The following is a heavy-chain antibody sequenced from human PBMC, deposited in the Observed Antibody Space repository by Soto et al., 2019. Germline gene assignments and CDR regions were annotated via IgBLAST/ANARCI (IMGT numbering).Heavy chain of an antibody. J-gene: IGHJ4*02. D-gene: IGHD3-22*01. V-gene: IGHV3-23*01. CDR1: GFTFSSYA. CDR3: AKGYYDSTGYFTFDY. CDR2: ISPSGGSA. Sequence: EVQLLDSGGGLVQPGGSLRLSCAAFGFTFSSYAMSWVRQAPGEGLKWVSTISPSGGSAYYADSVKGRFTFSRDNSKNTLYLQMSSLRAEDTAVYYCAKGYYDSTGYFTFDYWGQGTLVTVSS.